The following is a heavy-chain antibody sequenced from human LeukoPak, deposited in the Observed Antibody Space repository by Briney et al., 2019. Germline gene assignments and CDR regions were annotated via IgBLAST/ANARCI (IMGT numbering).Heavy chain of an antibody. CDR3: ARDLGGDIVATIPDY. D-gene: IGHD5-12*01. CDR2: ISSSSSYI. CDR1: GFTFSSYS. V-gene: IGHV3-21*01. Sequence: GGSLRLSCAASGFTFSSYSMNWVRQAPGKGLEWVSSISSSSSYIYYADSVKGRFTISRDNAKNSLYLQMNSLRAEDTAVYYCARDLGGDIVATIPDYWGQGTLVTVSS. J-gene: IGHJ4*02.